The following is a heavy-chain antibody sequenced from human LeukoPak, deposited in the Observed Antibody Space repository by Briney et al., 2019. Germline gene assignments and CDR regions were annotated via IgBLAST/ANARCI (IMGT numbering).Heavy chain of an antibody. J-gene: IGHJ4*02. Sequence: ASVKVSCKASGYTFTSYAMNWVRQAPGQGLEWMGWINTNTGNPTYAQGFTGRFVFSLDTSVSTAYLQISSLKAEDTAVYYCARVFLPYSSGGVGVVYFDYWGQGTLVTVSS. D-gene: IGHD6-19*01. V-gene: IGHV7-4-1*02. CDR3: ARVFLPYSSGGVGVVYFDY. CDR1: GYTFTSYA. CDR2: INTNTGNP.